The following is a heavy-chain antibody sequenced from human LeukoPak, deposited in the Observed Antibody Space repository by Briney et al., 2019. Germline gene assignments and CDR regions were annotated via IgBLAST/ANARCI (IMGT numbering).Heavy chain of an antibody. CDR1: GFTFSSYW. Sequence: PGGSLRLSCAASGFTFSSYWMSWVRLAPGKGLEWVANIKGDGSEKWYADSVKGRFTISRDNAQNSVHLQMNSLRAEDMAVYHCARDEYRSRWLHPWGQGTLVTVTS. J-gene: IGHJ5*02. V-gene: IGHV3-7*01. CDR2: IKGDGSEK. CDR3: ARDEYRSRWLHP. D-gene: IGHD5-24*01.